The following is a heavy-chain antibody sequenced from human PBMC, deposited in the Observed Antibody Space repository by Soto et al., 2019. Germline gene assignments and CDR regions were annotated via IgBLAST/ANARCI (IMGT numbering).Heavy chain of an antibody. J-gene: IGHJ4*02. V-gene: IGHV3-53*01. Sequence: EVQLVESGGGLIQPGGSLRLSCAVSGLTVSNNYMSWVRQAPGKGLEGVSVIYSGGYTAYGDSVKGRFTISRDNSKNTIYLKINSAGAAGTALFYWAPRPGGGGYWGQGTLVTVSS. CDR3: APRPGGGGY. CDR2: IYSGGYT. CDR1: GLTVSNNY. D-gene: IGHD3-10*01.